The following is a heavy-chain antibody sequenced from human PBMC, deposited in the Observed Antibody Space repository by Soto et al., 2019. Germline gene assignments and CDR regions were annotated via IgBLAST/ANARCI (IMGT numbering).Heavy chain of an antibody. V-gene: IGHV1-69*13. J-gene: IGHJ3*02. Sequence: SVKFSCKASGGTFSSYAISWVRQAPGQGLECMGGIIPIFGTANYAQKFQGRVTITAXXXXSXXXMXLXXLRXEXTAVYYCARDPTRDGFDAFDIWGQGTMVTVS. CDR1: GGTFSSYA. CDR2: IIPIFGTA. CDR3: ARDPTRDGFDAFDI. D-gene: IGHD5-12*01.